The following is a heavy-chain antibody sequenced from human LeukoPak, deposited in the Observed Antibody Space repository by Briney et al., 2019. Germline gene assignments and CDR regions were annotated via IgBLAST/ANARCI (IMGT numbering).Heavy chain of an antibody. CDR1: GGSIRSGDYY. D-gene: IGHD3-10*01. CDR2: NYYSGST. J-gene: IGHJ5*02. V-gene: IGHV4-30-4*08. CDR3: AGLWFGELLPTWFDP. Sequence: SETLSLTCTVSGGSIRSGDYYWSWIRQPPGKGLEWIGYNYYSGSTYYNPSLKSRFTISVDTSKNQLSLKLSSVTAADTAVYYCAGLWFGELLPTWFDPWGQGTLVTVSS.